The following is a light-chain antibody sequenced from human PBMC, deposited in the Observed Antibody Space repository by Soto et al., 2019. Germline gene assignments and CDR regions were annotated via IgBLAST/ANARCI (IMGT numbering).Light chain of an antibody. J-gene: IGKJ4*01. Sequence: EIVLTQSPATLSLSPGERATLSCRASQSINRHLAWYRQKPGQAPRRLIYDASNRATGIPARFSGSGSGTDFTLPISSLEPEDFGVYYCQQRSNWPPVTFGGGTKVEIK. CDR3: QQRSNWPPVT. CDR1: QSINRH. V-gene: IGKV3-11*01. CDR2: DAS.